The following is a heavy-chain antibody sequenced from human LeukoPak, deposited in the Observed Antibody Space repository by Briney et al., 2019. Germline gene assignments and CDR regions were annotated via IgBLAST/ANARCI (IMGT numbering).Heavy chain of an antibody. Sequence: GGSLRLSCAASRFTLSTYWMSWVRQAPGKGLEWVAHIKQDGSQEYYVDSVKGRFTISRDSAKNSLYLQMNSLRAEDTAVYYCARDGPGSYCSSTSCRDGIDYWGQGTLVTVSS. V-gene: IGHV3-7*01. CDR3: ARDGPGSYCSSTSCRDGIDY. CDR1: RFTLSTYW. J-gene: IGHJ4*02. CDR2: IKQDGSQE. D-gene: IGHD2-2*01.